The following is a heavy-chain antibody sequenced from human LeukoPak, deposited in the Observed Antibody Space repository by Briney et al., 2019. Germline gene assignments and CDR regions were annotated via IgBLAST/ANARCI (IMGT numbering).Heavy chain of an antibody. V-gene: IGHV4-59*12. Sequence: PSETLSLTCTVSGGSISSYYWSWIRQPPGKGLEWIGYIYYSGSTNYNPSLKSRVTMSVDTSKNQFSLKLSSVTAADTAVYYCARGSGDYGPLYYYYYGMDVWGQGTTVTVSS. CDR3: ARGSGDYGPLYYYYYGMDV. D-gene: IGHD4-17*01. J-gene: IGHJ6*02. CDR2: IYYSGST. CDR1: GGSISSYY.